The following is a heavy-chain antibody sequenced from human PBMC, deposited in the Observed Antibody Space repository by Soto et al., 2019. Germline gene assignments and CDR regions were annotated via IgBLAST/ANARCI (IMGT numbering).Heavy chain of an antibody. Sequence: QVQLVESGGGLVKPGGSLRLSCAASGFTFSDYYMSWIRQAPGKGLEWVSYISSSSSYTNYADSVKGRFTISRDNAKNSLYLQMNSLRAEDTAVYYCARDWQQLDYYYYGMDVWGQGTTVTVSS. V-gene: IGHV3-11*06. CDR1: GFTFSDYY. CDR2: ISSSSSYT. J-gene: IGHJ6*02. D-gene: IGHD6-13*01. CDR3: ARDWQQLDYYYYGMDV.